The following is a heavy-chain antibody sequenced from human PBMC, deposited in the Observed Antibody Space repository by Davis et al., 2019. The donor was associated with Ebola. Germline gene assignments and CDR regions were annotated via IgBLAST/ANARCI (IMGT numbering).Heavy chain of an antibody. Sequence: PGGSLRLSCVVSGSNYDIAWVNWVRQAPGKGLEWVGRIKSKSDGGTIDYAAPVKGRFTISRDDSKNTLYLQMDSLRAEDTAVFYCAEGGTNNFLGANWGQGTLVTVSS. CDR2: IKSKSDGGTI. CDR3: AEGGTNNFLGAN. J-gene: IGHJ4*02. CDR1: GSNYDIAW. V-gene: IGHV3-15*07. D-gene: IGHD2-8*01.